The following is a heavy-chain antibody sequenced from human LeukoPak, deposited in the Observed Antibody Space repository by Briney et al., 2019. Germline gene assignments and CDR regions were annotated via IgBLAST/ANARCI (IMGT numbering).Heavy chain of an antibody. D-gene: IGHD3-9*01. V-gene: IGHV1-69*13. Sequence: ASVRVSCKASLGTLSSYAIIGVRQAPGQGLEWMGGISPGVCTANDAQKIQGRVTITADESTSTAYMELSTVRSEDTAVYYCAREAALRYFDWLLGYYFDPWGQGTLVTVSS. CDR3: AREAALRYFDWLLGYYFDP. CDR2: ISPGVCTA. J-gene: IGHJ4*02. CDR1: LGTLSSYA.